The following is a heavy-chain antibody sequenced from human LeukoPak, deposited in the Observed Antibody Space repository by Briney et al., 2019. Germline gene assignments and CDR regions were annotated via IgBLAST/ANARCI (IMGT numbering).Heavy chain of an antibody. V-gene: IGHV3-23*01. J-gene: IGHJ4*02. CDR1: GFTFSTYA. Sequence: GGSLRLSCAASGFTFSTYAMSWVRQAPGKGLEWVSGISGSDGSTYYADSVKGRFTISRDNSKNTLYLQMNSLRAEDTAVYYCAKDKSCSTVSCYVGYWGQGTLVTVSS. D-gene: IGHD2-2*01. CDR2: ISGSDGST. CDR3: AKDKSCSTVSCYVGY.